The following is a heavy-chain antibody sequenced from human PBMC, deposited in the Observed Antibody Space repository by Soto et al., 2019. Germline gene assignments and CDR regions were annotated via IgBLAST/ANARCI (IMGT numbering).Heavy chain of an antibody. CDR1: GGSISSSSYY. D-gene: IGHD3-10*01. CDR2: IYYSGST. J-gene: IGHJ6*03. CDR3: ASQPRQYYYATPYYYYYMDV. Sequence: QLQLQESGPGLVKPSETLSLTCTVSGGSISSSSYYWGWIRQPPGKGLEWIGSIYYSGSTYYNPSLKSRVTISVDTSKHQFSLKLSSVTAADTAVYYCASQPRQYYYATPYYYYYMDVWGKGTTVTVSS. V-gene: IGHV4-39*01.